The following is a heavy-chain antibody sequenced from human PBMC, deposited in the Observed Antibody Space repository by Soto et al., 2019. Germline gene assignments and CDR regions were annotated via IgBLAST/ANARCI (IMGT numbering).Heavy chain of an antibody. CDR1: GLTFSSYS. CDR3: ASRSAAIAAAGPLGMDV. Sequence: EVQLVESGGGLVKPGVSLRLSCAASGLTFSSYSMNWVRQAPGKGLEWVSSISSSSSYIYYADSVKGRFTISRDNAKNSLYPQMNSLSAEDTAVYYCASRSAAIAAAGPLGMDVWGQGTTVTVSS. D-gene: IGHD6-13*01. V-gene: IGHV3-21*01. J-gene: IGHJ6*02. CDR2: ISSSSSYI.